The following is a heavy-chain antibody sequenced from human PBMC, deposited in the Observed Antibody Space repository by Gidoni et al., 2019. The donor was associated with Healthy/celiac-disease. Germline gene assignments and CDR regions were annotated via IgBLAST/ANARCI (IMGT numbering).Heavy chain of an antibody. CDR1: GGSISSYY. CDR2: IYYSGST. CDR3: ARESRGYSYGYDY. J-gene: IGHJ4*02. V-gene: IGHV4-59*01. D-gene: IGHD5-18*01. Sequence: QVQLQESGPGLVKPSETLSLTCTVSGGSISSYYWSWIRQPPGKGLEWIGYIYYSGSTNYNPSLKSRVTISVDTSKNQFSLKLSSVTAADTAVYYCARESRGYSYGYDYWGQGTLVTVSS.